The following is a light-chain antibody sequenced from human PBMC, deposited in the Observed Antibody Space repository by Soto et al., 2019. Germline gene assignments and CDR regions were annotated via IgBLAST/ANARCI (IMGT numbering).Light chain of an antibody. CDR2: DTN. V-gene: IGLV7-46*01. CDR1: TGAVTSGHY. Sequence: QAVVTQEPSLTVSPGGTVTLTCGSSTGAVTSGHYTYWFQQKPGQAPRTLIYDTNTRHSWTPARFSGSLLGGKAALTLSGAQPEDEADYYRFLSYSGTRDVVFGGGTKLTVL. CDR3: FLSYSGTRDVV. J-gene: IGLJ2*01.